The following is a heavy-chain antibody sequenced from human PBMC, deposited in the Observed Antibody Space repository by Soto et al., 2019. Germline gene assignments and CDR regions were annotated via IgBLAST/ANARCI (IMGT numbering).Heavy chain of an antibody. J-gene: IGHJ6*02. CDR1: GVTFSNYA. V-gene: IGHV3-30*18. Sequence: QVQLVESGGGVVQPGMSLRLSCAASGVTFSNYAMHWVRQAPGKGLEWEADISYHGTENGYADSVKGRFTISRDNSKNTLYVPMSSLSPEDTAVYYWAKDIGGVDTGTYDMDVWGQGTTVIVS. D-gene: IGHD5-18*01. CDR2: ISYHGTEN. CDR3: AKDIGGVDTGTYDMDV.